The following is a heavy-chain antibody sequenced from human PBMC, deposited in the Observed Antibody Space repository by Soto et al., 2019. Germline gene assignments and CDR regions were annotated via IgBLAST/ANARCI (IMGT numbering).Heavy chain of an antibody. D-gene: IGHD3-22*01. CDR1: GFTFSSYG. J-gene: IGHJ6*02. Sequence: GGSLRLSCAASGFTFSSYGMHWVRQAPGKGLEWVAVIWYDGSNKYYADSVKGRFTISRDNSKNTLYLQMNSLRAEDTAVYYCARGRSTVNYYDSSGYHTRMDVWGQGTTVTVSS. CDR2: IWYDGSNK. V-gene: IGHV3-33*01. CDR3: ARGRSTVNYYDSSGYHTRMDV.